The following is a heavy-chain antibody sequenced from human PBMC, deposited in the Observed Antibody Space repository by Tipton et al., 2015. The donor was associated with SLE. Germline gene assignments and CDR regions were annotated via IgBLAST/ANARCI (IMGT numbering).Heavy chain of an antibody. V-gene: IGHV4-61*02. CDR1: GDSINRGSYY. Sequence: TLSLTCTVSGDSINRGSYYWTWIRQPAGKGLEWIGRFYRSESTNYNPSLQSRVTISVDTSKNQFSLRLTSVTAADTAVYFCARADFWGGYLDYWGQGTLVTVSS. CDR2: FYRSEST. J-gene: IGHJ4*02. CDR3: ARADFWGGYLDY. D-gene: IGHD3-3*01.